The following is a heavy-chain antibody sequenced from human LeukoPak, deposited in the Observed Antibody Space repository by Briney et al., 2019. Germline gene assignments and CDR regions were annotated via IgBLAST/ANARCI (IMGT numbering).Heavy chain of an antibody. V-gene: IGHV3-30*03. Sequence: PGGSLRLSCAASGFTFSSYGMHWVRQAPGKGLEWVAVISYDGSNKYYADSVKGRFTISRDNSKNTLYLQMNSLRAEDTAVYYCAREYSYGYYLYFDYWGQGTLVTVSS. CDR2: ISYDGSNK. CDR3: AREYSYGYYLYFDY. D-gene: IGHD5-18*01. J-gene: IGHJ4*02. CDR1: GFTFSSYG.